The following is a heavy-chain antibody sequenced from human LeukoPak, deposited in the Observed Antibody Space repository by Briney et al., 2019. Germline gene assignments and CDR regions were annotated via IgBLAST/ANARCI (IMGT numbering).Heavy chain of an antibody. CDR1: GYTFTNFG. V-gene: IGHV1-18*04. CDR3: VRDRGDSSGWIFFAY. D-gene: IGHD6-19*01. CDR2: ISGYNGDT. J-gene: IGHJ4*02. Sequence: GASVKVPCKASGYTFTNFGFSWVRQAPGQGLEWMGWISGYNGDTDYAQKFQGRVTMTTDTSTSTAYMELRSLRSDDTAVYYCVRDRGDSSGWIFFAYWGQGTLVTVSS.